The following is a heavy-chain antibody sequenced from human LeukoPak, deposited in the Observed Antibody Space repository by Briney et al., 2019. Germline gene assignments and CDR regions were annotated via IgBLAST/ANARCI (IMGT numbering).Heavy chain of an antibody. V-gene: IGHV3-30*18. CDR3: AKEDLYYCGGDCPAPFDY. J-gene: IGHJ4*02. CDR1: GFTFSSYG. CDR2: ISYDGSNK. Sequence: GRSLRLSCAASGFTFSSYGMHWVRQAPGKGLEWVAVISYDGSNKYYADSVKGRFTISRDNSKNTLYLQMNSLRAEDTAVYYCAKEDLYYCGGDCPAPFDYWGQGTLITVSS. D-gene: IGHD2-21*02.